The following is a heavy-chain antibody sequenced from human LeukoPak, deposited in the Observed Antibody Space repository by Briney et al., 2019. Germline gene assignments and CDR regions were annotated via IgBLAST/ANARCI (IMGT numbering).Heavy chain of an antibody. V-gene: IGHV3-20*04. Sequence: GGSLRLSCAASGFTFDDYGMSWVRQAPGKGLEWVSGINWNGGSTGYADSVKGRFTISRDNAKNSLYLQMNSLRAEDTALYYCARWYYDSSGRTPYYFDYWGQGTLVTVSS. CDR3: ARWYYDSSGRTPYYFDY. CDR1: GFTFDDYG. J-gene: IGHJ4*02. D-gene: IGHD3-22*01. CDR2: INWNGGST.